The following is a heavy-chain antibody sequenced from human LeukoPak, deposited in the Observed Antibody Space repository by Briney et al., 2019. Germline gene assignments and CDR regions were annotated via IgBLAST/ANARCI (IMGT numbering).Heavy chain of an antibody. CDR3: AREIYYSDMDV. J-gene: IGHJ6*03. CDR1: GRSNSSYY. CDR2: IYTSGST. V-gene: IGHV4-4*07. Sequence: SETLSLTCSVCGRSNSSYYWSWIRQPAGKGLEWIGRIYTSGSTNYNPSLKSRVTMSVDTSKNQFSLKLSSVTAADTAVYCCAREIYYSDMDVWGKGTTVTVSS.